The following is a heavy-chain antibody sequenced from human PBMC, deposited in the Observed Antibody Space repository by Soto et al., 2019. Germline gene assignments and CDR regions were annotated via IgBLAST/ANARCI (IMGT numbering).Heavy chain of an antibody. CDR2: IIPIFRTP. J-gene: IGHJ6*02. V-gene: IGHV1-69*13. CDR1: GGTFSSYA. CDR3: ARDKDRPRLGGNYYYIMDV. Sequence: GASVKVSCKASGGTFSSYAISWVRQAPGQGLEWMGGIIPIFRTPDYAQKFQGRVTITADESTSTAYMELSSLRSEDTAVYYCARDKDRPRLGGNYYYIMDVWGQGTTVTVSS. D-gene: IGHD1-1*01.